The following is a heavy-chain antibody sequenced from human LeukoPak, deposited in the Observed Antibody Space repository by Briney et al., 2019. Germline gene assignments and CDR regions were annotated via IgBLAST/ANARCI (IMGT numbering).Heavy chain of an antibody. Sequence: PSETLSLTCTVSGGSISSGSYYWSWIRQPAGKGLEWIGRIYTSGSTNYNPSLKSRVTISVDTSKNQISLKLSSVTAADTAVYYCARVRGGYGGNSWLDYWGQGTLVTVSS. J-gene: IGHJ4*02. CDR1: GGSISSGSYY. D-gene: IGHD4-23*01. V-gene: IGHV4-61*02. CDR2: IYTSGST. CDR3: ARVRGGYGGNSWLDY.